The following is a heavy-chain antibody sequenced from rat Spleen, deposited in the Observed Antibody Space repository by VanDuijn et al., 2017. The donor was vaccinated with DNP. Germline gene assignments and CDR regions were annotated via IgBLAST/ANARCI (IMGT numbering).Heavy chain of an antibody. J-gene: IGHJ2*01. CDR2: MSPTTRSS. CDR1: GFTFSDYY. V-gene: IGHV5-27*01. CDR3: TKAGGYSPWYFDY. Sequence: EVQLVESGGGLVLPGGSLKLSCAASGFTFSDYYMAWVRQAPTKGLEWVACMSPTTRSSYYRDTVRGRFPVSSDDATSTLYLQMDSLRAEEPATYYCTKAGGYSPWYFDYWGQGVMVTVSS. D-gene: IGHD1-11*01.